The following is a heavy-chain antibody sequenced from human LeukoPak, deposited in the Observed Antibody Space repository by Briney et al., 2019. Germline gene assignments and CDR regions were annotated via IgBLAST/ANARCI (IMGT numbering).Heavy chain of an antibody. CDR3: AREQGYSSGPDAFDI. J-gene: IGHJ3*02. CDR1: GFTFSSYA. Sequence: PGRSLRLSCAASGFTFSSYAVHWVRQAPGKGLEWVAVISYDGSNKYYADSVKGRFTISRDNSKNTLYLQMNSLRAEDTAVYYCAREQGYSSGPDAFDIWGQGTMVTVSS. V-gene: IGHV3-30-3*01. D-gene: IGHD6-19*01. CDR2: ISYDGSNK.